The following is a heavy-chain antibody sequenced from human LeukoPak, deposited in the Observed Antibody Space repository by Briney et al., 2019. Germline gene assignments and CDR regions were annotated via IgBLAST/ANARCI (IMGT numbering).Heavy chain of an antibody. Sequence: GESLKISWKGSGNSFTSYWIGWVRPLPGKGLEWVGIIYPGDSNTRYSPSFQGQVTISADKSISTAYLRWSSLKASDTAMYYCARCPLRGLYFFDFWGQGTLVTVSS. CDR1: GNSFTSYW. J-gene: IGHJ4*02. CDR3: ARCPLRGLYFFDF. CDR2: IYPGDSNT. V-gene: IGHV5-51*01.